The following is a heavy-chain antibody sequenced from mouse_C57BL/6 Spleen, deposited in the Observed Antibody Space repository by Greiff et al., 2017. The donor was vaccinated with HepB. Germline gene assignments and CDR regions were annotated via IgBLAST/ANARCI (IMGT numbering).Heavy chain of an antibody. Sequence: EVQLQQSGPELVKPGASVKISCKASGYTFTDYYMNWVKQSHGKSLEWIGDINPNNGGTSYNQKFKGKATLTVDKSSSTAYMELRSLTSEDSAVYYCARWHYGSSPFDYWGQGTTLTVSS. J-gene: IGHJ2*01. D-gene: IGHD1-1*01. CDR3: ARWHYGSSPFDY. V-gene: IGHV1-26*01. CDR2: INPNNGGT. CDR1: GYTFTDYY.